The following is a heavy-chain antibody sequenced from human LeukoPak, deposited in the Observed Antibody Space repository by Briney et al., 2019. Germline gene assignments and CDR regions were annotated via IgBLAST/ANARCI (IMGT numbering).Heavy chain of an antibody. CDR2: ISGSGDST. J-gene: IGHJ4*02. V-gene: IGHV3-23*01. CDR3: AKCGEDYGDYVGDY. D-gene: IGHD4-17*01. Sequence: GGSLRLSCAASGFTFSGYAMSWVRQTPGKGLEWVSSISGSGDSTNNADSVKGRFTISRDNSKNTLYLQMNSLRAEDTAVYYCAKCGEDYGDYVGDYWGQGTLVTVSS. CDR1: GFTFSGYA.